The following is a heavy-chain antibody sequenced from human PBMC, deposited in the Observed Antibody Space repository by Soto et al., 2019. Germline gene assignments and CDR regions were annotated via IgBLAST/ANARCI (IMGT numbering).Heavy chain of an antibody. D-gene: IGHD1-26*01. CDR1: SDSISSYY. CDR3: ARTVGDPLYYLDY. V-gene: IGHV4-59*08. CDR2: TDYSGNT. Sequence: SETLSLTCTVSSDSISSYYWIWIRQSPGKGLEWIGYTDYSGNTNYNPSLKSRVTISGDTSKNQFSLRLSSVTAADTAVYYCARTVGDPLYYLDYWGQGTLVTVSS. J-gene: IGHJ4*02.